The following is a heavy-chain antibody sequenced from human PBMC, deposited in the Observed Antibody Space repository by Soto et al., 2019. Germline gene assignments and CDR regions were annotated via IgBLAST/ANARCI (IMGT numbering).Heavy chain of an antibody. V-gene: IGHV3-48*01. J-gene: IGHJ6*02. Sequence: EVQLVESGGGLVQPGGSLRLSCAASGFTFSSYSMNWVRQAPGKGLEWVSYISSSSSTIYYADSVKGRFTISRDNAKNSPYLHMNSLVGGDTAVDYCARDHGSSGWDEHYVYGMDVWGQGTTVTVSS. D-gene: IGHD6-19*01. CDR2: ISSSSSTI. CDR1: GFTFSSYS. CDR3: ARDHGSSGWDEHYVYGMDV.